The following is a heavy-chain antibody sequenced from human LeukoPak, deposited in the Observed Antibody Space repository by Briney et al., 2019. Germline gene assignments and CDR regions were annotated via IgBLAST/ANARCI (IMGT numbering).Heavy chain of an antibody. V-gene: IGHV3-48*01. Sequence: PGGSLRLSCAASGFTFSSYSMNWVRQAPGKGLEWVSYISSSSSTIYYADSVKGRFTISRDNAKNSLYLQMNSLRAEDTAVYYCATSNYDILTGSYYYMDVWGKGTTVTVSS. CDR3: ATSNYDILTGSYYYMDV. J-gene: IGHJ6*03. D-gene: IGHD3-9*01. CDR1: GFTFSSYS. CDR2: ISSSSSTI.